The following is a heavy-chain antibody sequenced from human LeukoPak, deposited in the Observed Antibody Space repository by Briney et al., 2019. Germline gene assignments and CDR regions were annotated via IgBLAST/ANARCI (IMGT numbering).Heavy chain of an antibody. J-gene: IGHJ6*02. D-gene: IGHD4-17*01. Sequence: WASVKVSCKASGGTFSSYAISWVRQAPGRGLEWMGRIIPIFGIANYAQKFQGRVTITADKSTSTAYMELSSLRSEDTAVYYCARARNGLRGRNYGDRNYGMDVWGQGTTVTVSS. CDR3: ARARNGLRGRNYGDRNYGMDV. CDR2: IIPIFGIA. V-gene: IGHV1-69*04. CDR1: GGTFSSYA.